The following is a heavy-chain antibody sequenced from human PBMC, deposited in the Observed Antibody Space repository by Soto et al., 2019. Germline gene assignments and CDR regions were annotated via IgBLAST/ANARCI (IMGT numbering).Heavy chain of an antibody. CDR1: GGTFSSYA. CDR3: AREAARPPYYWYFDL. CDR2: IIPIFGTA. D-gene: IGHD6-6*01. Sequence: GASVKVSCKASGGTFSSYAISWVRQAPGQGLEWMGGIIPIFGTANYAQKFQGRVTITADESTSTAYMELSSLRSEDTAVYYCAREAARPPYYWYFDLWGRGTLVTVPQ. V-gene: IGHV1-69*13. J-gene: IGHJ2*01.